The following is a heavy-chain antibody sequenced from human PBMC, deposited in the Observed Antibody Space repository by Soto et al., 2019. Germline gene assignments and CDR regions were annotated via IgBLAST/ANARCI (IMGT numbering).Heavy chain of an antibody. CDR1: GYTFTSYG. Sequence: QVQLVQSGAEVKKPGASVKVSCKASGYTFTSYGISWVRQAPGQGLEWMGWISAYNGNTNYAQKLQGRVTMTTDTPTSTDYMELRSLRSDDTAVYYCARDARARFGETTFYGMDVWGQGTTVTVSS. CDR2: ISAYNGNT. D-gene: IGHD3-10*01. V-gene: IGHV1-18*01. CDR3: ARDARARFGETTFYGMDV. J-gene: IGHJ6*02.